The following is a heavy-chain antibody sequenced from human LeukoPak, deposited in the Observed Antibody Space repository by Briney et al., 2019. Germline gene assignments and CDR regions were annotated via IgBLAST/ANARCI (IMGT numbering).Heavy chain of an antibody. CDR1: GFTFSSYG. D-gene: IGHD3-22*01. CDR3: ARDQGTTYYYDSSGYTFDY. V-gene: IGHV3-21*01. CDR2: ISSSSSYI. Sequence: PGGSLRLSCAASGFTFSSYGMNWVRQAPGKGLEWVSSISSSSSYIYYADSVKGRFTISRDNAKNSLYLQMNSLRAEDTAVYYCARDQGTTYYYDSSGYTFDYWGQGTLVTVSS. J-gene: IGHJ4*02.